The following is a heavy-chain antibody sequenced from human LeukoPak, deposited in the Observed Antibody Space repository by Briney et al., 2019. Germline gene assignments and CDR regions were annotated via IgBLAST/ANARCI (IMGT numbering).Heavy chain of an antibody. CDR3: AKDLEVVPAGVDY. Sequence: GGSLRLSCAASGFTFSSYAMSWVRQAPGKGLEWVLAISGSGGSTYYADSVEGRFTISRDNSKNTLYLQMNSLRAEDTAVYYCAKDLEVVPAGVDYWGQGTLVTVSS. D-gene: IGHD2-2*01. V-gene: IGHV3-23*01. CDR1: GFTFSSYA. J-gene: IGHJ4*02. CDR2: ISGSGGST.